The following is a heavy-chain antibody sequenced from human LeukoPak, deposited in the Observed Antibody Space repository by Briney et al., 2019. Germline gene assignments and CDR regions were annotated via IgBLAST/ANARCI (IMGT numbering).Heavy chain of an antibody. V-gene: IGHV3-33*08. CDR2: IWYGGSNK. CDR3: ARDFKVAVATVALDY. Sequence: GGSLRLSCAASGFTFSSYGMHWVRQAPGKGLEWVAVIWYGGSNKYYADSVKGRFTISRDNSKNTLYLQMNSLRAEDTAVYYCARDFKVAVATVALDYWGQGTLVTVSS. CDR1: GFTFSSYG. J-gene: IGHJ4*02. D-gene: IGHD6-19*01.